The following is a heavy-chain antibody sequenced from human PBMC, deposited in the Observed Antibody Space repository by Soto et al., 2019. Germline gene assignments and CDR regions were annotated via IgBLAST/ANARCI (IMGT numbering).Heavy chain of an antibody. D-gene: IGHD6-6*01. V-gene: IGHV1-2*02. CDR1: GYTFTDYY. CDR3: ALEAIAARPGYYYGMDV. Sequence: ASVKVSCKASGYTFTDYYMHWVRQAPGQGLEWMGWVNPNSGGTNYAQKFQGRVTVARDTSISTAYMELSRLRSDDTAVYYCALEAIAARPGYYYGMDVWGQGTTVTVSS. J-gene: IGHJ6*02. CDR2: VNPNSGGT.